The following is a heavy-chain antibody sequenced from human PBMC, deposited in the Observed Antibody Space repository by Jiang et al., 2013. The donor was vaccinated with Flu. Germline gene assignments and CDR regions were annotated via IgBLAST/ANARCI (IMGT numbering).Heavy chain of an antibody. Sequence: SGAEVKKPGASVRVSCKASGYTFINYGISWVRQAPGQGLEWMGWISAYNGNTNYAQMLQGRVTMTTDTSTSTAYMELRSLRSDDTAVYYCARAPNQEYGGNSVSDYWGQGTLVTVSS. CDR3: ARAPNQEYGGNSVSDY. J-gene: IGHJ4*02. CDR1: GYTFINYG. V-gene: IGHV1-18*01. CDR2: ISAYNGNT. D-gene: IGHD4-23*01.